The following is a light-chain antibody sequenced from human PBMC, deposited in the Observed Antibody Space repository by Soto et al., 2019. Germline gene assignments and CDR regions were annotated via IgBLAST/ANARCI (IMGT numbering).Light chain of an antibody. CDR3: QSYDSSLSNLVV. Sequence: QSVLTQPPSVSGAPGRRVTISCTGSSSNTGADYDVHWYQHLPGSAPKLLIYDNNIRPSGVPDRFSGSKSGTSACLAITGLQAEDEGDYYCQSYDSSLSNLVVFGGGTKVTVL. V-gene: IGLV1-40*01. J-gene: IGLJ2*01. CDR1: SSNTGADYD. CDR2: DNN.